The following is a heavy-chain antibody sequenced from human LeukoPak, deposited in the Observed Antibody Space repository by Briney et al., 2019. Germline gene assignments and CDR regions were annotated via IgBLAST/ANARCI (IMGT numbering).Heavy chain of an antibody. J-gene: IGHJ4*02. CDR3: ARAVPDYDILTGIFDY. V-gene: IGHV4-59*01. Sequence: SETLSLTCTVSGGPISTYYWSWIRQPPGKGLEWIGYIYYTGSTNYNPSLKSRVTISVDTSNNQFSLKLTSATAADTALYYCARAVPDYDILTGIFDYWGQGTLVTVSS. CDR2: IYYTGST. CDR1: GGPISTYY. D-gene: IGHD3-9*01.